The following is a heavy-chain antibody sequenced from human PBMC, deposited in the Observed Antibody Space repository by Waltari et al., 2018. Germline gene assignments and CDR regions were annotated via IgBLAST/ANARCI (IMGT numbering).Heavy chain of an antibody. CDR2: IMPIFVTE. Sequence: QVQLVQSGAEVKKPGSSVKVSCKASGGTFSSYAISWVRQAPGQGLEWMGGIMPIFVTENYAQKFQGRVTITTDESTGTAYMELSSLRSEDTAVYYWARVTGFTMVQGGWFDPWGQGTLVTVSS. V-gene: IGHV1-69*05. CDR3: ARVTGFTMVQGGWFDP. J-gene: IGHJ5*02. D-gene: IGHD3-10*01. CDR1: GGTFSSYA.